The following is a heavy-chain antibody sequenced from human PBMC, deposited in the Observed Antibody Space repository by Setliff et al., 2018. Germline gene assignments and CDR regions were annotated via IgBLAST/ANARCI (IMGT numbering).Heavy chain of an antibody. CDR1: GGSISSGGYY. CDR3: ARDPLTTTVRHAFDI. CDR2: IYYSGST. D-gene: IGHD4-4*01. Sequence: SETLSLTCTVSGGSISSGGYYWSWIRQHPGKGLEWIGYIYYSGSTYYNPSLKSRVTISVDTSKNQFSLKLSSVTAADTAVYYCARDPLTTTVRHAFDIWGQGTRVTVSS. V-gene: IGHV4-31*03. J-gene: IGHJ3*02.